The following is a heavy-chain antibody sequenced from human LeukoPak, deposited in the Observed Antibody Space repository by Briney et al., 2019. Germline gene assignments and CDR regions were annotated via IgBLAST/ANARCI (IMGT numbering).Heavy chain of an antibody. D-gene: IGHD6-19*01. V-gene: IGHV6-1*01. Sequence: RSQTLLLTCDISGDTVSSNTVTWNWIRQSPSRGLEWLGRTYYRSKWSNDYSLSMKRRITVIPDTSKNQFSLQLNSVGPEDTAVYYCARAVSGNFDYWGQGTLVTVSP. CDR3: ARAVSGNFDY. CDR1: GDTVSSNTVT. J-gene: IGHJ4*02. CDR2: TYYRSKWSN.